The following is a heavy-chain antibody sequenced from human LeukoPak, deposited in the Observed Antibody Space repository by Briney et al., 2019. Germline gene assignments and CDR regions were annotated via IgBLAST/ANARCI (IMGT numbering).Heavy chain of an antibody. CDR2: IIPVFGTT. CDR3: ARDLTHYYDSSGYYAAHY. V-gene: IGHV1-69*05. CDR1: GGTFSSYS. D-gene: IGHD3-22*01. Sequence: SVKVSCKASGGTFSSYSLSWVRQAPGQGLEWVGGIIPVFGTTIYAQKFQGRVTITTDESTSTAYMELRSLRSDDTAVYYCARDLTHYYDSSGYYAAHYWGQGTLVTVSS. J-gene: IGHJ4*02.